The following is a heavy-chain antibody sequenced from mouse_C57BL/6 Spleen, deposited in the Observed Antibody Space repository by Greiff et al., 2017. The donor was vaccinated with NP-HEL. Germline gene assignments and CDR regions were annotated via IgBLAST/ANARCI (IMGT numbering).Heavy chain of an antibody. Sequence: VQLQQSGPGLAKPSQTLSLTCSVTGYSITSDYWNWIRKFPGNKLEYMGYISYSGSTYYNPSLKSRISITRDTSKNQYYLQLNSVTTEDTATYYCARFPSLTGVYYYAMDYWGQGTSVTVSS. CDR3: ARFPSLTGVYYYAMDY. CDR1: GYSITSDY. J-gene: IGHJ4*01. D-gene: IGHD4-1*01. V-gene: IGHV3-8*01. CDR2: ISYSGST.